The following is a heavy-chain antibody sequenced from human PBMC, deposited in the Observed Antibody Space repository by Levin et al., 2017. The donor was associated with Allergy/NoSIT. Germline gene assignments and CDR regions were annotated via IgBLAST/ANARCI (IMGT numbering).Heavy chain of an antibody. CDR1: GFTFSSYG. CDR2: IWYDGSNK. CDR3: ARGNYDFTHGMDV. V-gene: IGHV3-33*01. J-gene: IGHJ6*02. Sequence: TGESLKISCAASGFTFSSYGMHWVRQAPGKGLEWVAVIWYDGSNKYYADSVKGRFTISRDNSKNTLYLQMNSLRAEDTAVYYCARGNYDFTHGMDVWGQGTTVTVSS. D-gene: IGHD3-3*01.